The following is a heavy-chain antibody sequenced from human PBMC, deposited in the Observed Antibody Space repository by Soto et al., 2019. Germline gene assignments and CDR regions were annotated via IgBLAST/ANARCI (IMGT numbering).Heavy chain of an antibody. D-gene: IGHD2-2*01. J-gene: IGHJ5*02. V-gene: IGHV4-34*01. CDR2: INHSGST. Sequence: SETLSLTCAVYGGSFSGYYWSWIRQPPGKGLEWIGEINHSGSTNYNPSLKSRVTISVDTSKNQFSLKLSSVAAADTAVYYCARGFVVVPAALNWFDPWGQGTLVTVSS. CDR3: ARGFVVVPAALNWFDP. CDR1: GGSFSGYY.